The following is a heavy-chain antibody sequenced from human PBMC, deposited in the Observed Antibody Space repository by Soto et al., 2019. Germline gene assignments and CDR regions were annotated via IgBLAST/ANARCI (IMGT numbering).Heavy chain of an antibody. CDR2: IYSGGST. CDR1: GFTVSSNY. D-gene: IGHD3-22*01. Sequence: PGGSLRLSCAASGFTVSSNYMSWVRQATGKGLEWVSVIYSGGSTYYADSVKGRSTISRDNSKNTLYLQMNSLRAEDTAVYYCARDGYDSSGYYPEYFQHWGQGTLVTVSS. V-gene: IGHV3-66*01. J-gene: IGHJ1*01. CDR3: ARDGYDSSGYYPEYFQH.